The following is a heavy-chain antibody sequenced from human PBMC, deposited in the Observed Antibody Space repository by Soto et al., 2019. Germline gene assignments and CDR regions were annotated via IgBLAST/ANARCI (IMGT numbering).Heavy chain of an antibody. CDR2: INSDGSST. CDR3: ARGVSSGDPPDY. V-gene: IGHV3-74*01. D-gene: IGHD3-22*01. CDR1: GFTVSSNY. J-gene: IGHJ4*02. Sequence: PGGSLRLSCAASGFTVSSNYMTWVRQAPGKGLVWVSRINSDGSSTSYADSVKGRFTISRDNAKNTLYLQMNSLRADDTAVYYCARGVSSGDPPDYWGQGTLVTVSS.